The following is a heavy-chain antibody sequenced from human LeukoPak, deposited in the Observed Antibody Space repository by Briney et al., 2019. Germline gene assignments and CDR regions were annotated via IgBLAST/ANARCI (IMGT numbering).Heavy chain of an antibody. Sequence: SETLSLTCTVFGGSISSSSYYWGWIRQPPGKGLEWIGSIYYSGSTYYNPSLKSRVTISVDTSKNQFSLKLSSVTAADTAVYYCARDVKGFGSNFDYWGQGTLVTVSS. CDR2: IYYSGST. V-gene: IGHV4-39*07. J-gene: IGHJ4*02. CDR1: GGSISSSSYY. D-gene: IGHD3-10*01. CDR3: ARDVKGFGSNFDY.